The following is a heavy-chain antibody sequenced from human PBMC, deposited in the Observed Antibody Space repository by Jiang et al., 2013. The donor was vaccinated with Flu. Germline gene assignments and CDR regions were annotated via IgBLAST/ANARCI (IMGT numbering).Heavy chain of an antibody. V-gene: IGHV4-59*08. D-gene: IGHD6-19*01. CDR1: GGSMSTYY. J-gene: IGHJ2*01. CDR2: IYYSGST. Sequence: GSGLVKPSETLSLTCTVSGGSMSTYYWSWIRQPPGKGLEWIGYIYYSGSTNYNPSLKSRVTISVETSKKQFSLKLSSVTAADTAVYYCARRVLAVALFWHVDLWGRGTLVTVSS. CDR3: ARRVLAVALFWHVDL.